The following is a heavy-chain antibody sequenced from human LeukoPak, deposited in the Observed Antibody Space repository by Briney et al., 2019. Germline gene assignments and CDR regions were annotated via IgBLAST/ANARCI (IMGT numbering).Heavy chain of an antibody. V-gene: IGHV3-21*01. CDR2: ISSSSSYI. J-gene: IGHJ1*01. D-gene: IGHD6-13*01. Sequence: GGSLRLSCAASGFTVSSNYMNWVRQAPGKGLEWVSSISSSSSYIYYADSVKGRFTISRDNAKNSLYLQMNSLRAEDTAVYYCARDPYSSSWHQYFQHWGQGTLVTVSS. CDR3: ARDPYSSSWHQYFQH. CDR1: GFTVSSNY.